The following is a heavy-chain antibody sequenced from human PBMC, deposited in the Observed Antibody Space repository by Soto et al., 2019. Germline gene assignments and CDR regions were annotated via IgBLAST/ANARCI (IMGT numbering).Heavy chain of an antibody. V-gene: IGHV4-30-4*01. CDR2: IYYSGST. Sequence: QVQLQESGPGLVKPSQTLSLTCTVSGGSISSGDYYWSWIRQPPGKGLEWIGYIYYSGSTYYNPSLKSRVTITVDTSKNQIALKLSSVTAADTAVYYCARDDTVVTDAGGYWGQGTLVTVSS. D-gene: IGHD2-15*01. J-gene: IGHJ4*02. CDR1: GGSISSGDYY. CDR3: ARDDTVVTDAGGY.